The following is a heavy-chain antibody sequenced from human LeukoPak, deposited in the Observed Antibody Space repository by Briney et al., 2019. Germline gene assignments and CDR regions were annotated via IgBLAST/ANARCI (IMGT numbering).Heavy chain of an antibody. CDR1: GDSISSYH. Sequence: SETLSLTCTVSGDSISSYHWSWIRQSPGTGLEWIANVDYNGSTKYNPSLRGRGTMSLDTSKNQFHLKLESVTAADTARYYCARGSYEPFDRWGQGTLVIVST. CDR3: ARGSYEPFDR. V-gene: IGHV4-59*01. CDR2: VDYNGST. D-gene: IGHD3-22*01. J-gene: IGHJ5*02.